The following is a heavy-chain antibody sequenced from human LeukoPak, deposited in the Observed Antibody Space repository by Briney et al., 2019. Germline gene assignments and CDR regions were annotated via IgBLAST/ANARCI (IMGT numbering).Heavy chain of an antibody. CDR3: ARVGYSGYDSRLTIDY. D-gene: IGHD5-12*01. CDR1: GYTFTSYG. J-gene: IGHJ4*02. Sequence: ASVKVSCKASGYTFTSYGISWVRQAPGQGLEWMGWISAYNGNTNYAQKLQGRVTMTTDTSTSTAYMELRSLRSDDTAVYYCARVGYSGYDSRLTIDYWGQGTLVTISS. V-gene: IGHV1-18*01. CDR2: ISAYNGNT.